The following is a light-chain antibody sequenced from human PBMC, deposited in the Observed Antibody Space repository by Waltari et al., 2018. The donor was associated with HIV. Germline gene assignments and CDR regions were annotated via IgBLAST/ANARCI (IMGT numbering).Light chain of an antibody. V-gene: IGLV2-14*01. J-gene: IGLJ2*01. CDR2: EVS. Sequence: QSALTQPASVSGSPGQSITISCTGTSSDVGDYNYVSWHQQHPGKAPKHMIYEVSNRPSRVSTRFSGAKSCNTASLTISGLQAEDEADYYCSSYTSGSVVFGGGTKLTVL. CDR3: SSYTSGSVV. CDR1: SSDVGDYNY.